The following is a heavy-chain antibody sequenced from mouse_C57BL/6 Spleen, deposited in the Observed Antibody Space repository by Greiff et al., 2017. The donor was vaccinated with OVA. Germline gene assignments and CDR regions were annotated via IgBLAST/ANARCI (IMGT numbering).Heavy chain of an antibody. CDR3: ARRYDGYYDY. CDR1: GYAFSSYW. V-gene: IGHV1-80*01. J-gene: IGHJ2*01. D-gene: IGHD2-3*01. CDR2: IYPGDGDT. Sequence: VKLVESGAELVKPGASVKISCKASGYAFSSYWMNWVKQRPGKGLEWIGQIYPGDGDTNYNGKFKGKATLTADKSSSTAYMQLSSLTSEDSAVYFCARRYDGYYDYWGQGTTLTVSS.